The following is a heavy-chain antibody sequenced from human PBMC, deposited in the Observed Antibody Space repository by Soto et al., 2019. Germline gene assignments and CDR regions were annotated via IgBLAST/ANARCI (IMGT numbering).Heavy chain of an antibody. Sequence: EVQLVESGGGLVQPGGSLRLSCAASGFTFSSYAMHWVRQAPGKGLEYVSAISSNGGSTYYANSVKGRFTISRDNSKNTLYRQMGSLRAEDMAVYYCARGALGYCSSTSCPGDYWGQGTLVTVSS. D-gene: IGHD2-2*01. J-gene: IGHJ4*02. V-gene: IGHV3-64*01. CDR3: ARGALGYCSSTSCPGDY. CDR2: ISSNGGST. CDR1: GFTFSSYA.